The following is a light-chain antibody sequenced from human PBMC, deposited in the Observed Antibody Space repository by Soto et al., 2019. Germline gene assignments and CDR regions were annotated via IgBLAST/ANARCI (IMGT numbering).Light chain of an antibody. Sequence: IQMTQSPSTLSASVGDRVTITCRASHNIERWIAWYQQKPGKAPSLLIFDASTLHSGVPSRFSGSGSGTEFTLTISSLQPDDFATYYCQQFANSWTFGQGTKVDIK. CDR1: HNIERW. CDR2: DAS. CDR3: QQFANSWT. V-gene: IGKV1-5*01. J-gene: IGKJ1*01.